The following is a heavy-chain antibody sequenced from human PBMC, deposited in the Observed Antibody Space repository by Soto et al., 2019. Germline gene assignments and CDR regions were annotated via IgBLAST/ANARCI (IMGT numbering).Heavy chain of an antibody. V-gene: IGHV4-30-4*08. CDR1: CGSISSGEYY. Sequence: LSLTCTVSCGSISSGEYYWSRFRQPPGKDREGIGDIYYIGSTYNNPSLKSRVTISVDTSRNQFSLKLSSAPAADTAVYFCAREGGEYYDSSGYWHHWFDPWGQGTLVTVSS. D-gene: IGHD3-22*01. CDR2: IYYIGST. J-gene: IGHJ5*02. CDR3: AREGGEYYDSSGYWHHWFDP.